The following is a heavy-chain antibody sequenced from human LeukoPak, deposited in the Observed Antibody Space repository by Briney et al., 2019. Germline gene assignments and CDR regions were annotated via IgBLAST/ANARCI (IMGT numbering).Heavy chain of an antibody. V-gene: IGHV4-38-2*02. Sequence: SETLSLTCTVSGYSISSGYYWGWIRQPPGKGLEWIGSIYHSGSTYYNPSLKSRVTISVDTSKNQFSLKLSSVTAADTAVYYCARQGQWLVDAFDIWGQGTVVTVSS. J-gene: IGHJ3*02. D-gene: IGHD6-19*01. CDR3: ARQGQWLVDAFDI. CDR2: IYHSGST. CDR1: GYSISSGYY.